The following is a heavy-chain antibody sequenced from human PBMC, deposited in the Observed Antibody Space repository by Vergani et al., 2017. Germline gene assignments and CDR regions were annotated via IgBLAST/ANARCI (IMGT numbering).Heavy chain of an antibody. CDR3: ARVSSSHRYYYYYMDV. V-gene: IGHV4-59*01. J-gene: IGHJ6*03. Sequence: QVQLQESGPGLVKPSETPSLTCTVSGGSISSYYWSWIRQPPGKGLEWIGYIYYSGSTNYNPSLKSRVTISVDTSKNQFSLKLSSVTAADTAVYYCARVSSSHRYYYYYMDVWGKGTTVTVSS. CDR2: IYYSGST. D-gene: IGHD6-6*01. CDR1: GGSISSYY.